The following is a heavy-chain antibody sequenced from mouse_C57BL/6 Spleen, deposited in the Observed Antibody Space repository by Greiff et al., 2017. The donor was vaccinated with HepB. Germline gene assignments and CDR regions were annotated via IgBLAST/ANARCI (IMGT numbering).Heavy chain of an antibody. CDR2: IYPGDGDT. CDR3: ARQLSHFDY. D-gene: IGHD3-2*02. J-gene: IGHJ2*01. V-gene: IGHV1-82*01. CDR1: GYAFSSSW. Sequence: VQLQESGPELVKPGASVKISCKASGYAFSSSWMNWVKQRPGKGLEWIGRIYPGDGDTNYNGKFKGKATLTADKSSSTAYMQLSSLTSEDSAVYFCARQLSHFDYWGQGTTLTVSS.